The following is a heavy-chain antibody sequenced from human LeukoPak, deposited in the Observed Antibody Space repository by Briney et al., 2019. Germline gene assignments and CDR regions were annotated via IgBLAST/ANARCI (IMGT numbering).Heavy chain of an antibody. J-gene: IGHJ6*02. CDR1: GFTFSSYG. D-gene: IGHD1-26*01. CDR3: AKDLDSGSSGPYYYYGMDV. Sequence: GRSLRLSCAASGFTFSSYGMHWVRQAPGKGLKWVAVISYDGSNKYYADSVKGRFTISRDNSKNTLYLQMNSLRAEDTAVYYCAKDLDSGSSGPYYYYGMDVWGQGTTVTVSS. V-gene: IGHV3-30*18. CDR2: ISYDGSNK.